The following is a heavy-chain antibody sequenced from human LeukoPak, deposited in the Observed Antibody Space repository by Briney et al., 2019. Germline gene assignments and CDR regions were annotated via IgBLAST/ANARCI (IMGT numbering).Heavy chain of an antibody. Sequence: AGGSLRLSCAASGFTFSSYEMNWVRQAPGKGLEWVSSISSSSSYIYYADSMKGRFTISRDNAKNSLYLQMNSPRAEGTAVYYCARDHYYDSSGYTPAGDAFDIWGQGTMVTVSS. CDR2: ISSSSSYI. J-gene: IGHJ3*02. V-gene: IGHV3-21*06. D-gene: IGHD3-22*01. CDR3: ARDHYYDSSGYTPAGDAFDI. CDR1: GFTFSSYE.